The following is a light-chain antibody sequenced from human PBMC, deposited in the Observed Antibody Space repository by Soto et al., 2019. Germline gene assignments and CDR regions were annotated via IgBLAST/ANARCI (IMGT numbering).Light chain of an antibody. V-gene: IGKV1-39*01. J-gene: IGKJ2*01. CDR1: RTISTY. Sequence: DIQMTQSPSSLSAYVGDRVTITCRASRTISTYLNWYQQKPGKAPNLLIYAASTLQSGVPSRFSGSGSGTDFTLTISSLQPEDFATYYCQQSYSIPLYTFGQGTKLEIK. CDR3: QQSYSIPLYT. CDR2: AAS.